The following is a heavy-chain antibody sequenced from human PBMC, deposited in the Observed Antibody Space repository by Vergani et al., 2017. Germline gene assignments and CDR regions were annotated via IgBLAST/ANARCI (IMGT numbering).Heavy chain of an antibody. CDR2: INHSGST. D-gene: IGHD3-22*01. CDR1: GGSFSGYY. CDR3: AIGGVYYDSSGYFDY. V-gene: IGHV4-34*01. Sequence: QVQLQQWGAGLLKPSETLSLTCAVYGGSFSGYYWSWIRQPPGKGLEWIGEINHSGSTNYNPSLKSLVTISVDTSKNQFSLKLSSVTAADTAVYYCAIGGVYYDSSGYFDYWGQGTLVTVSS. J-gene: IGHJ4*02.